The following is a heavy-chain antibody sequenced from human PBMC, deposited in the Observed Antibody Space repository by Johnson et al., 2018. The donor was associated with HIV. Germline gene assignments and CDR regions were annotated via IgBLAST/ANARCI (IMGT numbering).Heavy chain of an antibody. CDR1: GFTFSSYG. D-gene: IGHD2-15*01. CDR3: AKDRVVQSVGDAFDI. V-gene: IGHV3-20*04. J-gene: IGHJ3*02. CDR2: INWNGGST. Sequence: VQLVESGGGVVQPGRSLRLSCAASGFTFSSYGMHWVRQAPGKGLEWVSGINWNGGSTGYADSVKGRFTISRDNAKNSLYLQMNSLRVEDTALYYCAKDRVVQSVGDAFDIWGQGTMVTVSS.